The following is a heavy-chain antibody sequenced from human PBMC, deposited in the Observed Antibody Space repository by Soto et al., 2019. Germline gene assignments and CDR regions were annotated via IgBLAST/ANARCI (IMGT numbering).Heavy chain of an antibody. CDR1: GGSISSYY. J-gene: IGHJ6*02. D-gene: IGHD3-10*01. CDR2: IYYSGST. CDR3: ARSRITMVRGVLLDYYGMDV. Sequence: PSETLSLTCTVSGGSISSYYWSWIRQPPGKGLEWIGYIYYSGSTNYNPSLKSRVTISVDTSKNQFSLKLSSVTAADTAVYYCARSRITMVRGVLLDYYGMDVWGQGTTVTVS. V-gene: IGHV4-59*01.